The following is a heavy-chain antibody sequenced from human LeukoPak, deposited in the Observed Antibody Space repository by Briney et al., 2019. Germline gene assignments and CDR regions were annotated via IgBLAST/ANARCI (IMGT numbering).Heavy chain of an antibody. CDR3: AKDGDTMSGTYYYDMDV. J-gene: IGHJ6*03. CDR1: GFTFSNFG. CDR2: IRYDGSNK. D-gene: IGHD1-26*01. V-gene: IGHV3-30*02. Sequence: GGTLRLSCAASGFTFSNFGMHWVRQAPGKGLEWVAFIRYDGSNKYYADSVKGRFTISRDNSKNTLYLQMNSLRGEDTAVYYCAKDGDTMSGTYYYDMDVWGKGTTVTIS.